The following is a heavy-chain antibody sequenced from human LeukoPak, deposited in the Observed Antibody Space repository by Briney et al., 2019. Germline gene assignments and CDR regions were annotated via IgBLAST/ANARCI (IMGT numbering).Heavy chain of an antibody. CDR3: VKEGEVVITHRFDS. J-gene: IGHJ4*02. Sequence: GGSLRLSCAASGFTFSSYAMTWVRQVPGKGLEWVSGISGSSSSSYYADSVKGRFTISRDYSNNTVYLQMNSLRAEDTAVYYCVKEGEVVITHRFDSWGQGTLVTVSS. CDR2: ISGSSSSS. D-gene: IGHD3-22*01. CDR1: GFTFSSYA. V-gene: IGHV3-23*01.